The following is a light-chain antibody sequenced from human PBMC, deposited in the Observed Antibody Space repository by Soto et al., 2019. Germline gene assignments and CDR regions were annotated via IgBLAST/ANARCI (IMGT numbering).Light chain of an antibody. Sequence: QSALTQPASVSGSPGQSITISCTGTSSDVGGYNYVSWYQQHPGKAPQLMIYEVSNRPSGVSNRFSGSKPGNTASLTISGAQANYEPDYYCSSYSSSSTVVFGGGTKLTVL. CDR3: SSYSSSSTVV. V-gene: IGLV2-14*01. CDR2: EVS. J-gene: IGLJ2*01. CDR1: SSDVGGYNY.